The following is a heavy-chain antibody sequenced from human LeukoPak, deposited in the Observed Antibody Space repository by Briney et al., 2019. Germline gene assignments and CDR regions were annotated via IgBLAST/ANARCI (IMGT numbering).Heavy chain of an antibody. CDR3: ARGSTRRDGPRGFDP. Sequence: GGSLRLSCAASGFTFSSSWMSWVRQAPGKGLEWVSVIYSVGTTFYADSVKGRFTISRDNSKNTLYLQMDSLRAEDTAVYYCARGSTRRDGPRGFDPWAREPWSPSPQ. CDR2: IYSVGTT. CDR1: GFTFSSSW. V-gene: IGHV3-66*01. D-gene: IGHD2-8*01. J-gene: IGHJ5*02.